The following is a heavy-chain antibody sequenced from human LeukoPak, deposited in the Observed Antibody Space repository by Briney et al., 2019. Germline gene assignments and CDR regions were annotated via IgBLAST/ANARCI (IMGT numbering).Heavy chain of an antibody. CDR3: ASAEFPYCRGGSCYSFDY. Sequence: GASVKVSCKASGYTFTGYYMHWVGQAPGQGLEWMGWINPNSGGTDYAQKFQGRVTMTRDTSISTAYMELSRLRSDDTAVYYCASAEFPYCRGGSCYSFDYWGQGTLVTVSS. CDR1: GYTFTGYY. D-gene: IGHD2-15*01. CDR2: INPNSGGT. V-gene: IGHV1-2*02. J-gene: IGHJ4*02.